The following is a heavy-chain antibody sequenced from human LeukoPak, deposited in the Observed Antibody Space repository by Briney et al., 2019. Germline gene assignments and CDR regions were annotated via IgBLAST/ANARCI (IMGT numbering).Heavy chain of an antibody. CDR3: ARRGGGYDFDY. V-gene: IGHV3-30-3*01. CDR2: ISYDGSTK. Sequence: PGGSLRLSCAASGFSFNTYAMHWFRQAPGKGLEWVAVISYDGSTKYYADSVKGRFTISRDNSQNTLYLQMNSLRAEDTAVYCCARRGGGYDFDYWGQGTLVTVSS. J-gene: IGHJ4*02. D-gene: IGHD5-12*01. CDR1: GFSFNTYA.